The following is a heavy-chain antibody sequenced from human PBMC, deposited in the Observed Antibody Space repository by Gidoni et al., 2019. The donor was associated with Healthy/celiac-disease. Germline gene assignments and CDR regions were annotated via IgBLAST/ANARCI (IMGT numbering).Heavy chain of an antibody. J-gene: IGHJ5*02. CDR3: ARVSCGGDCYTDNGFDP. CDR1: GYTFTSYD. CDR2: MKPNSGNT. V-gene: IGHV1-8*01. D-gene: IGHD2-21*02. Sequence: QVQLVQSGAEVKKPGASVKVSCKSSGYTFTSYDINWVRQATGQGLEWMGWMKPNSGNTGYAQKFQGRVTMTRNTSISTAYMELSSLRSEDTAVYYCARVSCGGDCYTDNGFDPWGQGTRVTVSS.